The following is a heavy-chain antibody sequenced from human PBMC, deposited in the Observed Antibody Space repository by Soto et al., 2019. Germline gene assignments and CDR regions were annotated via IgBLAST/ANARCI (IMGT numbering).Heavy chain of an antibody. D-gene: IGHD2-15*01. CDR2: IYSGGST. J-gene: IGHJ2*01. Sequence: KGLEWVSVIYSGGSTYYADSVKGRFTISRDNSKNPLYLQMNSLRAEDTAVYYCARGFFFQAEDGIRSTLPVSAFLLNRSSDL. V-gene: IGHV3-53*01. CDR3: ARGFFFQAEDGIRSTLPVSAFLLNRSSDL.